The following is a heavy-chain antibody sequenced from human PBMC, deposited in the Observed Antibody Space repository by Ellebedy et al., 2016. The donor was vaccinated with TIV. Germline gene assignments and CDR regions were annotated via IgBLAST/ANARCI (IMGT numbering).Heavy chain of an antibody. J-gene: IGHJ6*02. CDR2: INPNSGGT. Sequence: ASVKVSXXASGYTFTGYYMHWVRQAPGQGLEWMGWINPNSGGTNYAQKFQGRVTMTRDTSISTAYMELSSLRSEDTAVYYCANSNNYYYYGMDVWGQGTTVTVSS. CDR1: GYTFTGYY. D-gene: IGHD1/OR15-1a*01. CDR3: ANSNNYYYYGMDV. V-gene: IGHV1-2*02.